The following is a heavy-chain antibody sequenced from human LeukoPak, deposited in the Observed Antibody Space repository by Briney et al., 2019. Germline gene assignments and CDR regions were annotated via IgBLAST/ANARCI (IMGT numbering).Heavy chain of an antibody. Sequence: GSLRLSCAASGFTFSSYMNWVRQAPGKGLEGVSSISSTSSYIYYADSVKGRFTISRDNAKNSLYLQMNSLRADDTAVYYCARGQSRYFDWYLGFFDYWGQGTLVTVSS. CDR2: ISSTSSYI. D-gene: IGHD3-9*01. CDR1: GFTFSSY. CDR3: ARGQSRYFDWYLGFFDY. J-gene: IGHJ4*02. V-gene: IGHV3-21*01.